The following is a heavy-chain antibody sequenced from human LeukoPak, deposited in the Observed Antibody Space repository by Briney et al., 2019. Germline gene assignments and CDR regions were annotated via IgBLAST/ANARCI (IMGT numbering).Heavy chain of an antibody. CDR1: GFTFSSYR. D-gene: IGHD1-26*01. J-gene: IGHJ4*02. CDR2: ITNSGDST. V-gene: IGHV3-23*01. Sequence: PGGSLRLSCAASGFTFSSYRMSWVRQAPGKGLEWVSGITNSGDSTYYADSVKGRFTISRDNSRNTLYLQMNSLRVEGTAVYYCAKHRAVGDYFDYWGQGTLVAVSS. CDR3: AKHRAVGDYFDY.